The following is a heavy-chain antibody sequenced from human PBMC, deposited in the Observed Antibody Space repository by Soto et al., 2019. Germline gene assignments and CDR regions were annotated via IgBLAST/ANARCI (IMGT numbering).Heavy chain of an antibody. CDR2: IYYSGST. J-gene: IGHJ4*02. CDR3: ARRWGRTFDY. V-gene: IGHV4-59*08. CDR1: GGSISSYY. D-gene: IGHD7-27*01. Sequence: SETLSLTCTVSGGSISSYYWSWIRQPPGKGLEWIGYIYYSGSTNYNPSLKSLVTISVDTSKNQFSLKLSFVTAADTAVYYCARRWGRTFDYWGQGTLVTVSS.